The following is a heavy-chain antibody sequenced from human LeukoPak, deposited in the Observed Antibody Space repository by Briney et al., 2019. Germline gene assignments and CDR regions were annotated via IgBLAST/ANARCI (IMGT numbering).Heavy chain of an antibody. D-gene: IGHD5-12*01. J-gene: IGHJ4*02. CDR1: GFTFSSYE. Sequence: GGSLRLSCAASGFTFSSYEMNWVRQAPGKGLEWVSYISSSGSTIYYADSVKGRFTISRDNAKNSLYLQMNSLRAEDTAVYYCARESYDSVDYWGQQALVTVSS. CDR3: ARESYDSVDY. CDR2: ISSSGSTI. V-gene: IGHV3-48*03.